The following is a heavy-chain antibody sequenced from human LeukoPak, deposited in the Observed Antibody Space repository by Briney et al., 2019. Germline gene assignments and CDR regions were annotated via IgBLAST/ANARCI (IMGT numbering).Heavy chain of an antibody. Sequence: ASVKVSCKASGYTFSNYGISWVRQAPGQGLEWMGWISGYNGNTDYAQKFQGRLTVSTDTSTGTAYMELRSLRSDDTAVYYCARDQYDLLYYFEYWGQGTLVTVSS. CDR3: ARDQYDLLYYFEY. V-gene: IGHV1-18*01. CDR1: GYTFSNYG. D-gene: IGHD3-3*01. CDR2: ISGYNGNT. J-gene: IGHJ4*02.